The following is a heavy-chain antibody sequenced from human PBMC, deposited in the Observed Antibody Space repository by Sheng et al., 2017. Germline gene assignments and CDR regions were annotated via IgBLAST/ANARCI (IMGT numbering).Heavy chain of an antibody. CDR2: IKSKTDGGTT. V-gene: IGHV3-15*01. CDR3: TTAWGHVRDGDFDI. Sequence: EVQLVESGGGLVKPGGSLRLSCAASGFTFSNAWMSWVRQAPGKGLEWVGRIKSKTDGGTTDYAAPVKGRFTISRDDSKNTLYLQMNSLKTEDTAVYYCTTAWGHVRDGDFDIWGQGTMVTVSS. D-gene: IGHD3-10*02. J-gene: IGHJ3*02. CDR1: GFTFSNAW.